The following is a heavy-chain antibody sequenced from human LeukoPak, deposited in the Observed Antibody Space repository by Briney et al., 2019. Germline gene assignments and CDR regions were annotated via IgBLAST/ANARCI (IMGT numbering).Heavy chain of an antibody. CDR3: ARSRGGTGYFGY. CDR2: IYYTGST. Sequence: SETLSLTCTVSGGSISSYYWNWIRQPPGKGLEWIAYIYYTGSTNYNPSLKSRVTISVDTSKNQFSLKLSSVTAADTAVYYCARSRGGTGYFGYWGQGTLVNVSS. CDR1: GGSISSYY. J-gene: IGHJ4*02. D-gene: IGHD2-8*02. V-gene: IGHV4-59*01.